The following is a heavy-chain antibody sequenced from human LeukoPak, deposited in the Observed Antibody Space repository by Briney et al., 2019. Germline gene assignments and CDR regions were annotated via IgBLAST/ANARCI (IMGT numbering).Heavy chain of an antibody. CDR2: ISWNSGSI. J-gene: IGHJ4*02. CDR3: AKDNSGSYILDY. D-gene: IGHD1-26*01. V-gene: IGHV3-9*01. Sequence: GRSLRLSCAASGFTFVVYAMDWVRQAAGTGMGWVSGISWNSGSIGYADSVKVRFTISRDNANNSLYLQMNRLRAEDTAVYYCAKDNSGSYILDYWGQGTLVTVSS. CDR1: GFTFVVYA.